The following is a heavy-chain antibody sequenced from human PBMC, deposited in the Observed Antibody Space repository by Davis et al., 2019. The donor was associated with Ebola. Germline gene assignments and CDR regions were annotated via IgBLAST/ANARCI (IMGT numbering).Heavy chain of an antibody. J-gene: IGHJ1*01. CDR2: INTDTGNP. V-gene: IGHV7-4-1*02. CDR1: GYTFTSYG. D-gene: IGHD4-23*01. CDR3: ATDELRSD. Sequence: ASVKVSCKASGYTFTSYGMSWVRQAPRQGLEWMGWINTDTGNPTYAQALLGRFVFSLDTSVTTAYLQISSLKADDTAVYYCATDELRSDWGQGTLVTVSS.